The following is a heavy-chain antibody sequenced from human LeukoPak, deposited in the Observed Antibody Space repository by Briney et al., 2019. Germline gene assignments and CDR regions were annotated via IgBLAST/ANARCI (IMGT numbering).Heavy chain of an antibody. CDR3: AHSKTGYSSSWLPYNWFDP. D-gene: IGHD6-13*01. CDR2: IYWNDDK. V-gene: IGHV2-5*01. CDR1: GFSLSTSGVG. Sequence: SGPTLVNPTQTLTLTCTFSGFSLSTSGVGVGWIRQPPGKALEWLALIYWNDDKRYSPSLKSRLTITKDTSKNQVVLTMINMDPVDTATYYCAHSKTGYSSSWLPYNWFDPWGQGTLVTVSS. J-gene: IGHJ5*02.